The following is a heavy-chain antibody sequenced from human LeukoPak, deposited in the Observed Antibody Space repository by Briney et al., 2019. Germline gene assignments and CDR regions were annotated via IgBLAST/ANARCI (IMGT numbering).Heavy chain of an antibody. V-gene: IGHV4-59*08. D-gene: IGHD6-19*01. CDR3: AKLGHSDGWYLGAFDI. CDR1: GGSITGHY. J-gene: IGHJ3*02. Sequence: SETLSLTCAVSGGSITGHYWNWIRQTPGMRLEWIGYTSYSRTTIYNSYFKGRATMSIDTSKNQLYLTLPSVTATDTAVYYCAKLGHSDGWYLGAFDIWGQGTTVIVSS. CDR2: TSYSRTT.